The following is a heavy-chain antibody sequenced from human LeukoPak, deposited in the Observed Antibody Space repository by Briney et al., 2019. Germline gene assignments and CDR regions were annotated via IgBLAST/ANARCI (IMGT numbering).Heavy chain of an antibody. Sequence: SETLSLTYAVYRGSFRGYYWTWIRQSPGKGLEWIGEINHSGSTNYNPSLKSRVSISIDTPKNQLSLALSSVTVADTAVYYCARNPCSDWLCWFDPWGQGTLVTVSS. CDR3: ARNPCSDWLCWFDP. V-gene: IGHV4-34*01. CDR1: RGSFRGYY. CDR2: INHSGST. J-gene: IGHJ5*02. D-gene: IGHD6-19*01.